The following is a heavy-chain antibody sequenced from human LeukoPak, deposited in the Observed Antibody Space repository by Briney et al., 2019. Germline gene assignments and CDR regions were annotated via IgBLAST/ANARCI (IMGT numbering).Heavy chain of an antibody. CDR2: IIPIFGTA. J-gene: IGHJ4*02. CDR3: ASGEGPIFGVVVYYFDY. D-gene: IGHD3-3*01. CDR1: GGTFSSYA. Sequence: SVKVSCKASGGTFSSYAISWVRQAPGQGLEWMGGIIPIFGTANYAQKFQGRVTVTADESTSTAYMELSSLRSEDTAVYYCASGEGPIFGVVVYYFDYWGQGTLVTVS. V-gene: IGHV1-69*13.